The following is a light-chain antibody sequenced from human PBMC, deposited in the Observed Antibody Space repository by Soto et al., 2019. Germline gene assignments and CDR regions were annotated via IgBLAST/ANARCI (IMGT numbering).Light chain of an antibody. J-gene: IGLJ2*01. V-gene: IGLV1-44*01. CDR2: SND. CDR3: AAWDDSLKVVV. Sequence: QAVVTQPPSASGTPGQRVTMSCSGSRPNIGSNTVNWYQQLPGTAPKVLIYSNDQRPSGVPDRFSGPKSGTSASLAISGLQSEDEADYHCAAWDDSLKVVVFGGGTKLTVL. CDR1: RPNIGSNT.